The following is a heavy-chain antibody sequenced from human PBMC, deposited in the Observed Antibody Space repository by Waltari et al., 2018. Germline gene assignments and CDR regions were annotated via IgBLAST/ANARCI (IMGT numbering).Heavy chain of an antibody. CDR2: IRYDGSNK. Sequence: QVQLVESGGGVVQPGGSLRLSCAASAFTFSGCGMHWVRQAPGKGLEWVAFIRYDGSNKYYADSVKGRFTISRDNSKNTLYLQMNSLRAEDTAVYYCAKVRSGSYSAFDIWGQGTMVTVSS. CDR1: AFTFSGCG. V-gene: IGHV3-30*02. D-gene: IGHD1-26*01. J-gene: IGHJ3*02. CDR3: AKVRSGSYSAFDI.